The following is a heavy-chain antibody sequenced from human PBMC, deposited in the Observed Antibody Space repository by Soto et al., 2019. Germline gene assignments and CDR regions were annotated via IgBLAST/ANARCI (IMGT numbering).Heavy chain of an antibody. J-gene: IGHJ6*02. V-gene: IGHV1-18*01. CDR1: GYTFSNYG. CDR3: SRFIMVGGWFDPNYYHGMDV. Sequence: QVQLVQSGAEVKKPGASVTVSCKTSGYTFSNYGINWVRQAPGQGLEWMGWISGYKGNTNYAQTVPGRVTMTTDTFTGQVNKELGSLKSDDPAIYYCSRFIMVGGWFDPNYYHGMDVWGQGTTVTVSS. D-gene: IGHD6-19*01. CDR2: ISGYKGNT.